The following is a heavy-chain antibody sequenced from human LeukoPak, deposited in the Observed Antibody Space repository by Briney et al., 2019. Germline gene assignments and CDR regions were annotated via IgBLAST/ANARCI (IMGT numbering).Heavy chain of an antibody. CDR2: IKQDGSEK. J-gene: IGHJ3*01. CDR3: ARNEPGIAVAAANAFSY. Sequence: GGSLRLSRAASGFCFSSQAMSWVRQAPGKGLEWVANIKQDGSEKYYVDSVKGRFTISRDNAKNSLYLQMNSLRAEDTAVYYCARNEPGIAVAAANAFSYWGQGTMVTVSS. D-gene: IGHD6-19*01. CDR1: GFCFSSQA. V-gene: IGHV3-7*01.